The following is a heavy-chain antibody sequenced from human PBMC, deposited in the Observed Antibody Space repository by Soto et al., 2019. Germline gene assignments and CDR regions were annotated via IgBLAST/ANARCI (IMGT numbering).Heavy chain of an antibody. D-gene: IGHD4-17*01. CDR3: AADNGTTVTTTTFDY. J-gene: IGHJ4*02. CDR2: IVVGSGNT. CDR1: GFTFTSSA. V-gene: IGHV1-58*01. Sequence: ASVKVSCKASGFTFTSSAVQWVRQARGQRLEWIGWIVVGSGNTNYAQKFQERVTITRDMSTSTAYMELSSLRSEDTAVYYCAADNGTTVTTTTFDYWGQGTLVTVYS.